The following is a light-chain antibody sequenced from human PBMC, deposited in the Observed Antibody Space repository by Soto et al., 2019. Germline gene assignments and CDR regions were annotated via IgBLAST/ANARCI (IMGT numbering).Light chain of an antibody. Sequence: EIVLTQSPATLSLSPGERATLSCGASQSLSSSYLAWFQQKPGLAPRHLIYDASNRATGIPDRFSGSGSGTDFTLTISRLEPEDFAVYYCHQYGGSPFTFGPGTKVDIK. CDR3: HQYGGSPFT. CDR2: DAS. V-gene: IGKV3D-20*01. CDR1: QSLSSSY. J-gene: IGKJ3*01.